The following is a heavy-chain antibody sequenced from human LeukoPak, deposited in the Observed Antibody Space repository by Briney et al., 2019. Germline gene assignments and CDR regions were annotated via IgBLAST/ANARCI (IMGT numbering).Heavy chain of an antibody. CDR3: ARNRYYYGSGSYGVPNWFDP. D-gene: IGHD3-10*01. J-gene: IGHJ5*02. V-gene: IGHV4-39*01. CDR1: GDSISSSGYY. CDR2: IYYSGGT. Sequence: SETLSLTCTVSGDSISSSGYYWGWIRQSPAKGLEWIGSIYYSGGTYYNPSLKSRVTISVDTSKNQFSLKLSSVTAADTAVYYCARNRYYYGSGSYGVPNWFDPWGQGTLVTVSS.